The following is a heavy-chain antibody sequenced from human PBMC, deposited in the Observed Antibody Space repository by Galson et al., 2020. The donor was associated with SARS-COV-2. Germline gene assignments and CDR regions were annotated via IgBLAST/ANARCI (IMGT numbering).Heavy chain of an antibody. CDR3: ARRGHYYDTVGYYYFDY. J-gene: IGHJ4*02. CDR1: GGSITTYY. D-gene: IGHD3-22*01. CDR2: ISYSGNT. Sequence: ASETLSLTCTVSGGSITTYYWGWIRQPPGKGLEWLASISYSGNTNYNPSLKSRVTISLDTSKNQFSLKLTSVTAADTAVYYCARRGHYYDTVGYYYFDYWGQGTLVTVSS. V-gene: IGHV4-59*01.